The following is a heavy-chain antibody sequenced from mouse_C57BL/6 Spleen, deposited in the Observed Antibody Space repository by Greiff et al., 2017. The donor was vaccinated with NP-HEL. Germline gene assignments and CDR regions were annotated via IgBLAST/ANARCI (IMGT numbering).Heavy chain of an antibody. CDR2: IVPSDSYT. D-gene: IGHD2-2*01. Sequence: QVQLQQPGAELVRPGTSVKLSCKASGYNFTSYWMHWVKQRPGQGLEWIGVIVPSDSYTNYNQKFKGKATLTVDTSSSTAYMQPSSLTSEDSAVYYCARMRRVYGYDDYFDYWGQGTTLTVSS. J-gene: IGHJ2*01. CDR3: ARMRRVYGYDDYFDY. V-gene: IGHV1-59*01. CDR1: GYNFTSYW.